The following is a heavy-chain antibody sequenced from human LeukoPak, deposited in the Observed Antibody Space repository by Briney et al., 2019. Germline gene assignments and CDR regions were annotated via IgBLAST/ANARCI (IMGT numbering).Heavy chain of an antibody. V-gene: IGHV4-39*01. D-gene: IGHD6-13*01. CDR3: ARHLSTTGIAAA. CDR2: IYYSGST. J-gene: IGHJ4*02. CDR1: GGSISSSSYY. Sequence: PSETLSLTCTVSGGSISSSSYYWGWIRQPPGKGLEWIGSIYYSGSTYYNPSLKSRVTISVHTSKNQFSLKLSSVTAADTAVYYCARHLSTTGIAAAWGQGTLVTVSS.